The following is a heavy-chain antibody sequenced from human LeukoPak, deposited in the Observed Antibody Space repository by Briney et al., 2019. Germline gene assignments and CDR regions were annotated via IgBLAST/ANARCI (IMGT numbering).Heavy chain of an antibody. D-gene: IGHD3-22*01. CDR2: ISGSGDNT. CDR3: AKERSSGVYRLFDY. J-gene: IGHJ4*02. Sequence: GGCLRLSCAASGFTFSTYAMNWVRQAPGKGLEWVSGISGSGDNTYYTDSVKGRFTISRDNSKDTLYLQMNSLRAEDTAVYYCAKERSSGVYRLFDYWGQGTLVTVSS. V-gene: IGHV3-23*01. CDR1: GFTFSTYA.